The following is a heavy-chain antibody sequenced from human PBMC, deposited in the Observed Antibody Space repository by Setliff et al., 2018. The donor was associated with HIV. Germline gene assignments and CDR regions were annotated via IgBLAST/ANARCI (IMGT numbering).Heavy chain of an antibody. D-gene: IGHD3-10*01. CDR1: GVSTSTSSYY. CDR2: IYYSGST. Sequence: PSETLSLTCTVSGVSTSTSSYYWGWIRQPPGKGLDWIGYIYYSGSTYYNPSLKSRLTISVDTSKNHFSLRLSSVTALDTAVYYCSRLYGSGHYFAFDFWGQGALVTVSS. CDR3: SRLYGSGHYFAFDF. V-gene: IGHV4-39*02. J-gene: IGHJ4*02.